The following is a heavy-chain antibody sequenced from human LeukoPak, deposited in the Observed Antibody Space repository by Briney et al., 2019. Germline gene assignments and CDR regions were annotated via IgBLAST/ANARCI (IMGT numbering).Heavy chain of an antibody. D-gene: IGHD6-13*01. J-gene: IGHJ4*02. CDR3: SKDAAGAEY. CDR1: VLTSSDYT. V-gene: IGHV3-23*01. CDR2: ISGGGGGT. Sequence: PGGSLRLSCAVSVLTSSDYTMAWVPPAPGEGLLWGSGISGGGGGTYYADSVKGRFTISRDKSRNTLYLQMNSLSAEDTAVYYCSKDAAGAEYWGQGTLVSVSS.